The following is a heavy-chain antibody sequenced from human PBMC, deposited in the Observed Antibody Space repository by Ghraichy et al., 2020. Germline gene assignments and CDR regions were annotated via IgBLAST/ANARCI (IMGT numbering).Heavy chain of an antibody. V-gene: IGHV4-34*01. CDR2: INHSGST. CDR1: GGSFSGYY. D-gene: IGHD3-9*01. Sequence: GSLRLSCAVYGGSFSGYYWSWIRQPPGKGLEWIGEINHSGSTNYNPSLKSRVTISVDTSKNQFSLKLSSVTAADTAVYYCARVTWYYDILTGYSYYYYYGMDVWGQGTTVTVSS. CDR3: ARVTWYYDILTGYSYYYYYGMDV. J-gene: IGHJ6*02.